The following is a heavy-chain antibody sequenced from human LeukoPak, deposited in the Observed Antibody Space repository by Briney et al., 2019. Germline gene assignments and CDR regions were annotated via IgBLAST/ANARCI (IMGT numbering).Heavy chain of an antibody. Sequence: SETLSLTCTVSGGTISSYYWSWIRQPPGKGLEWIGYIYYSGSTNYNPSLKSRVTISVDTSKNQFSLKLSSVTAADTAVYYCARLYSSSHAFSYWGQGTLVTVSS. V-gene: IGHV4-59*01. CDR2: IYYSGST. CDR1: GGTISSYY. CDR3: ARLYSSSHAFSY. J-gene: IGHJ4*02. D-gene: IGHD6-13*01.